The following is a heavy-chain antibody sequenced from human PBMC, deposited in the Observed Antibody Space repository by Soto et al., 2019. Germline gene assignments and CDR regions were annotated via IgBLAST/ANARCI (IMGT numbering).Heavy chain of an antibody. CDR2: IYSGGST. CDR3: ARSDTGRRSGSYYRHSSHYYYYGMDV. J-gene: IGHJ6*02. Sequence: EVQLVESGGGLIQPGGSLRLSCAASGFTVSSNYMSWVRQAPGKGLQWVSVIYSGGSTYYADSVKGRFTISRDNSKNTLYLQMNSLRAEDTAVYYCARSDTGRRSGSYYRHSSHYYYYGMDVWGQGTTVTVSS. V-gene: IGHV3-53*01. CDR1: GFTVSSNY. D-gene: IGHD1-26*01.